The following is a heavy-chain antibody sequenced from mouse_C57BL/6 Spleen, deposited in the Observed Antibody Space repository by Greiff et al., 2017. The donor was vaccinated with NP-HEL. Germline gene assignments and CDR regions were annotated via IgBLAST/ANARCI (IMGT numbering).Heavy chain of an antibody. Sequence: QVQLQQSGPGLVQPSQSLSITCTVSGFSLTSYGVHWVRQSPGKGLEWLGVIWSGGSTDYNAAFISRLGISKDNSKSQVFFKMNSLQADDTAIYYCARSPDVWYFDVWGTGTTVTVSS. CDR2: IWSGGST. D-gene: IGHD6-2*01. CDR1: GFSLTSYG. CDR3: ARSPDVWYFDV. J-gene: IGHJ1*03. V-gene: IGHV2-2*01.